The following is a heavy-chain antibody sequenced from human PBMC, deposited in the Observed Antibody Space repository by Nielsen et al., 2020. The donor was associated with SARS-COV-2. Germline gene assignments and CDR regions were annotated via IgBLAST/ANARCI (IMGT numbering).Heavy chain of an antibody. CDR3: ARGRYYYDSSGRFDP. CDR2: IYYSGST. Sequence: PGKGLEWIGYIYYSGSTYYNPSLKSRVTISVDTSKNQFSLKLSSVTAADTAVYYCARGRYYYDSSGRFDPWGQGTLVTVSS. J-gene: IGHJ5*02. V-gene: IGHV4-31*02. D-gene: IGHD3-22*01.